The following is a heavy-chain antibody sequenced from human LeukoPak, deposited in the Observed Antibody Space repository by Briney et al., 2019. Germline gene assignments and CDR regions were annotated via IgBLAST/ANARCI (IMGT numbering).Heavy chain of an antibody. CDR1: GGTLSSYA. V-gene: IGHV1-69*13. Sequence: ASVKVSCKASGGTLSSYAISWVRQAPGQGLEWMRGIIPIFGTANYAQKFQGRVTITADESTSTAYMELSSLRSEDTAVYYCAIRDYVRSNGMDVWGQGTTVTVSS. CDR2: IIPIFGTA. J-gene: IGHJ6*02. D-gene: IGHD3-10*02. CDR3: AIRDYVRSNGMDV.